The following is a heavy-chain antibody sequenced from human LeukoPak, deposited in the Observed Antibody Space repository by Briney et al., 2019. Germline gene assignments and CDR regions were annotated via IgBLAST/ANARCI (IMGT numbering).Heavy chain of an antibody. CDR3: AQAFDI. V-gene: IGHV3-48*02. CDR1: GFTFSSYG. J-gene: IGHJ3*02. Sequence: QPGRSLRLSCAASGFTFSSYGMHWVRQAPGKGLQWVSYISSSTSTIYYADSVKGRFTISRDNAKNSLYLQMNSLRDEDTAVYYCAQAFDIWGQGTMVTVSS. CDR2: ISSSTSTI.